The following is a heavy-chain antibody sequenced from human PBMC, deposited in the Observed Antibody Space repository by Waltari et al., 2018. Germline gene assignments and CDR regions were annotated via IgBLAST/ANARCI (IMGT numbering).Heavy chain of an antibody. J-gene: IGHJ5*02. CDR2: IYTSGST. Sequence: GQRQESGTGLVKSSEPLSLTCTGSGGAISSSCWSWIRQPAGKGLAWIGRIYTSGSTNYNPSLKSRVTMSVDTSKNQFSLKLSSVTAADTAVYYCARVRGGNSLGWFDPWGQGTLVTVSS. CDR3: ARVRGGNSLGWFDP. D-gene: IGHD2-21*02. CDR1: GGAISSSC. V-gene: IGHV4-4*07.